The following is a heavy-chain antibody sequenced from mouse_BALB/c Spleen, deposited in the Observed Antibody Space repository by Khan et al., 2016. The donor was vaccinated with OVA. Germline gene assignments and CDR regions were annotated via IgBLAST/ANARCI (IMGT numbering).Heavy chain of an antibody. CDR1: GYTFTDYA. Sequence: QVQLQQSGAELVRPGVSVKISCKASGYTFTDYAMHWVKQRHAKSLEWIGVISTNYGDADYNQKFQGKASMTVDRSSSTVYMELARLTSEDSAIYYCVRGGKFAYWGHGPLVTVSA. CDR3: VRGGKFAY. V-gene: IGHV1S137*01. J-gene: IGHJ3*01. CDR2: ISTNYGDA. D-gene: IGHD1-1*02.